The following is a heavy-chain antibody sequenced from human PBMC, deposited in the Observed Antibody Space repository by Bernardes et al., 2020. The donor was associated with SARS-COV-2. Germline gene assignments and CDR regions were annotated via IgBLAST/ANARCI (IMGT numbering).Heavy chain of an antibody. V-gene: IGHV3-74*01. D-gene: IGHD3-22*01. CDR1: GFTFSSNW. CDR2: INNDGSIA. CDR3: ARSITDYYDSSGFSFYFDN. Sequence: GGSLRLSCAASGFTFSSNWMYWVRQAPGKGLVWVSRINNDGSIAHYADSVKGRFTISRDNAKNTLLLQMNSLRAEDTAMYFCARSITDYYDSSGFSFYFDNWGQGTLVTVSS. J-gene: IGHJ4*02.